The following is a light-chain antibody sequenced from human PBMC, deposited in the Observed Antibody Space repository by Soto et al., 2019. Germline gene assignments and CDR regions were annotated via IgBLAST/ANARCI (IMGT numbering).Light chain of an antibody. CDR1: SSNIGSNY. CDR3: AAWDDSLSGFWL. V-gene: IGLV1-47*02. J-gene: IGLJ3*02. CDR2: TNN. Sequence: QSVLTQPPSMSASPGQMVTISCSGGSSNIGSNYVYWYQQFPGAAPRLLIYTNNKRSSGVPERFSGSKSSTSASLAISGLRSEDEADYYCAAWDDSLSGFWLFGGGTKVTVL.